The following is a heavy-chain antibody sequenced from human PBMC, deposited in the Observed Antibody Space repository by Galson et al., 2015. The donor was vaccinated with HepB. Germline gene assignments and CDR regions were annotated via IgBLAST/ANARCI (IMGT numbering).Heavy chain of an antibody. CDR1: GFTFSSYW. CDR2: INSDGSST. V-gene: IGHV3-74*01. Sequence: SLRLSCAASGFTFSSYWMHWVRQAPGKGLVWVSRINSDGSSTSYADSVKGRFTISRDNAKNTLYRQMNSLRAEDTAVYYCARGAGWLQFLGYWGQGTLVTVSS. CDR3: ARGAGWLQFLGY. D-gene: IGHD5-24*01. J-gene: IGHJ4*02.